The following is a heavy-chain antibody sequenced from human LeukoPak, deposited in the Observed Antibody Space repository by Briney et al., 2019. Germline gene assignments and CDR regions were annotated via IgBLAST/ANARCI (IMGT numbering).Heavy chain of an antibody. CDR1: GFTFSSYG. V-gene: IGHV3-30*18. Sequence: PGGSLRLSCAASGFTFSSYGMHWVRQAPGKGLEWVAVISYDGSNKYYADSVKGRFTISRDNSKNTLYLQMNSLRAEDTAVYYCAKDRRGASSGWIDYWGQGTLVTVSS. CDR2: ISYDGSNK. D-gene: IGHD6-19*01. J-gene: IGHJ4*02. CDR3: AKDRRGASSGWIDY.